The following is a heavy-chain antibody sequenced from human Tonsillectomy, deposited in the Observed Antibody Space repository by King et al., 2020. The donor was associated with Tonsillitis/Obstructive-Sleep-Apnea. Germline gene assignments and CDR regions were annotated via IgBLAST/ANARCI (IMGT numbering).Heavy chain of an antibody. V-gene: IGHV5-51*01. Sequence: VQLVESCAEVKKPGETMKISCKGSEDSCTSYWIGWVRQVSGKILELMGVIYPGDSDTRYSPSCQGQVTISADKSFSTANLQWSSLKASDTAMYYCARAVVGGFDYWGQGTLVTVSS. J-gene: IGHJ4*02. CDR2: IYPGDSDT. D-gene: IGHD1-26*01. CDR3: ARAVVGGFDY. CDR1: EDSCTSYW.